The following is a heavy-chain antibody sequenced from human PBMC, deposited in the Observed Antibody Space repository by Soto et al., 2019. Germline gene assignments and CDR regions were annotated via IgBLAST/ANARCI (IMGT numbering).Heavy chain of an antibody. CDR2: IDADGSST. J-gene: IGHJ6*02. CDR3: AIAAALNYGMDV. D-gene: IGHD6-13*01. CDR1: GFTFTNYW. Sequence: GGSLRLSCVASGFTFTNYWMHWVRQAPGKGLVWVSRIDADGSSTSYADSVKGRFTISRDNAKNTLYLQMKGLRVEDTAVYYCAIAAALNYGMDVWGQGTTVTV. V-gene: IGHV3-74*01.